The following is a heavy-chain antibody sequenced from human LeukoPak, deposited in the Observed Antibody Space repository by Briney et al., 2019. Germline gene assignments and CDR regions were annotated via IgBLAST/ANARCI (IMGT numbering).Heavy chain of an antibody. J-gene: IGHJ4*02. Sequence: GGSLRLSCAASGFIFSSYWMSWVRQAPGKGLEWVANIRQDGSEMYYLDSVKGRFTISRDNAKKSLYLQMNSLRAEDTAVYYCARADIVDFDYWGQGTLVTVSS. D-gene: IGHD2-21*01. CDR2: IRQDGSEM. CDR3: ARADIVDFDY. CDR1: GFIFSSYW. V-gene: IGHV3-7*01.